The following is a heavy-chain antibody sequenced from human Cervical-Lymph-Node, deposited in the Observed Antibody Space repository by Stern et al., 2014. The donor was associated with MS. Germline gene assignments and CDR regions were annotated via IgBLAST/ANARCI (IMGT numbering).Heavy chain of an antibody. V-gene: IGHV4-59*01. J-gene: IGHJ4*02. CDR3: AKGGGYDARFDY. D-gene: IGHD5-12*01. Sequence: VQLVESGPGLVKPSETLSLTCTVSGGSISNYYWSWIRQPPGKGLEWIGYIYYSGSTNYNPSLKSRVTISVDTSKNQFSLNLISVTAADTAVYYCAKGGGYDARFDYWGQGTLVTVSS. CDR1: GGSISNYY. CDR2: IYYSGST.